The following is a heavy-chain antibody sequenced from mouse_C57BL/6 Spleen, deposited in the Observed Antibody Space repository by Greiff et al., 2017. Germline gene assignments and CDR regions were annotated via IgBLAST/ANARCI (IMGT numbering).Heavy chain of an antibody. D-gene: IGHD1-1*01. CDR2: IDPSDSYT. Sequence: QVQLQQPGAELVMPGASVKLSCKASGYTFTSYWMHWVKQRPGQGLEWIGEIDPSDSYTNYNQKFKGKSTLTVDKSSSTAYMQLSSLTSEDSAVYCFARGQCGSIGVCDYWGQGTTLTVSS. CDR1: GYTFTSYW. CDR3: ARGQCGSIGVCDY. J-gene: IGHJ2*01. V-gene: IGHV1-69*01.